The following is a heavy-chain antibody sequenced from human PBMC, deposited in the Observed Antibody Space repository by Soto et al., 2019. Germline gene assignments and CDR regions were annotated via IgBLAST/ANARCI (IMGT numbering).Heavy chain of an antibody. D-gene: IGHD6-13*01. J-gene: IGHJ6*02. V-gene: IGHV6-1*01. CDR1: GDSVSSNSAA. Sequence: SQTLSLTCAISGDSVSSNSAAWNWIRQSPSRGLGWLGRTYYRSKWYNDYAVSVKSRITINPDTSKNQFSLQLNSVTPEDTAVYYCARGKKEQLGYYYGMDVWGQGTTATVS. CDR3: ARGKKEQLGYYYGMDV. CDR2: TYYRSKWYN.